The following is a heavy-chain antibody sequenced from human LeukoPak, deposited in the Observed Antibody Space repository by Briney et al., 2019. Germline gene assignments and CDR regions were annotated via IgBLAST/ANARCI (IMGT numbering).Heavy chain of an antibody. CDR3: ARGHSGSYSFDY. Sequence: PGRSLRLSCAASGLTVSDNYMSWVRQAPGQGLEWVSVIYSGGSTFYADSVKGRFTISRDNSKSTLYLQMNSLRPDDTAVYYCARGHSGSYSFDYWGQGTLVTVSS. D-gene: IGHD1-26*01. CDR1: GLTVSDNY. J-gene: IGHJ4*02. V-gene: IGHV3-53*01. CDR2: IYSGGST.